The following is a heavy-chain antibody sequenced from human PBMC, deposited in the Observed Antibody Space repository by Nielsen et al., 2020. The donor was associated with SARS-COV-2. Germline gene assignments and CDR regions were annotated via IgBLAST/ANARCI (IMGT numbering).Heavy chain of an antibody. CDR3: ARAVGDDYVWGSYHPPRVDR. CDR2: ISGYNGKV. CDR1: GYMFSSYG. V-gene: IGHV1-18*04. J-gene: IGHJ5*02. Sequence: ASVKVSCKASGYMFSSYGISWVRQAPGQGLEWMGWISGYNGKVNYAQKFQGRVTMTTDTSTTTAYMELRSLRSDDTAVYYCARAVGDDYVWGSYHPPRVDRWGQGTLVTVSS. D-gene: IGHD3-16*02.